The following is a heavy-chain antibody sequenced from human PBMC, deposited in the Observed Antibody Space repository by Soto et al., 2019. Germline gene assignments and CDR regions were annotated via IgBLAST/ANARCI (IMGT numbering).Heavy chain of an antibody. Sequence: SQTLSLTCVMSGDSVSSNIAAGNCIRQSPSRGLEWLGRTYYRSKWYSDYAASVESRITVNPDTSKNHFSLQLNSVTPEDTAVYYCARGEQYSGRIFDYWGQGTQVTVSS. CDR1: GDSVSSNIAA. CDR3: ARGEQYSGRIFDY. V-gene: IGHV6-1*01. J-gene: IGHJ4*02. D-gene: IGHD1-26*01. CDR2: TYYRSKWYS.